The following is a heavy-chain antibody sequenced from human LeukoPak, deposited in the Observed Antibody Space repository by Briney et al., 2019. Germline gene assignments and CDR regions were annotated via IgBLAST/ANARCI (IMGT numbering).Heavy chain of an antibody. V-gene: IGHV1-69*06. J-gene: IGHJ6*04. CDR3: AREIVVAATQYYYYYYGMDV. Sequence: ASVKVSRKASGGTFSSYAISWVRQAPGQGLEWMGGIIPIFGTANYAQKFQGRVTITADKSTSTAYMELSSLRSEDTAVYYCAREIVVAATQYYYYYYGMDVWGKGTTVTVSS. CDR2: IIPIFGTA. D-gene: IGHD2-15*01. CDR1: GGTFSSYA.